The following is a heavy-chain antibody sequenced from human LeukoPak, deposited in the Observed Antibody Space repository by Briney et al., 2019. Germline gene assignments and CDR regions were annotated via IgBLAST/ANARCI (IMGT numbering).Heavy chain of an antibody. D-gene: IGHD5-18*01. CDR3: AKVDTAMVHCYYYYMDV. J-gene: IGHJ6*03. V-gene: IGHV3-30*02. Sequence: PGGSLRLSWAASGFTFSSYGMHWVRQAPGKGLEWVAFIRYDGSNKYYADSVKGRFTISRDNSKNTLYLQMNSLRAEDTAVYYCAKVDTAMVHCYYYYMDVWGKGTTVTVSS. CDR1: GFTFSSYG. CDR2: IRYDGSNK.